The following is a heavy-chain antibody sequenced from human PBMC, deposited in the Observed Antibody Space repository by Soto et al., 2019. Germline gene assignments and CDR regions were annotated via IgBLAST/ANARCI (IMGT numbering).Heavy chain of an antibody. V-gene: IGHV4-30-4*01. CDR3: ARERPTVVPPGYFDY. Sequence: QVQLQESGPGLVKPSQTLSLTCTVSGGSISSGDYYWSWIRQPPGKGLEWIGYIYYSGSTYYNPSLKSRVTISVDTSKNQFSLKLTSVTAADTAVYYCARERPTVVPPGYFDYWGQGTLVTVSS. J-gene: IGHJ4*02. CDR2: IYYSGST. CDR1: GGSISSGDYY. D-gene: IGHD4-17*01.